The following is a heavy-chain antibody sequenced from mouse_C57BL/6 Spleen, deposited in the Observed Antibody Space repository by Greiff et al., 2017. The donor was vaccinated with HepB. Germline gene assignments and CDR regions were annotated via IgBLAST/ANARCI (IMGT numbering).Heavy chain of an antibody. D-gene: IGHD3-1*01. Sequence: EVKLVESGGGLVKPGGSLKLSCAASGFTFSSYAMSWVRQTPEKRLEWVATISDGGSYTYYPDNVKGRFTISRDHAKNNLYLQMSHLKSEDTAMYYCARDRGRGYAMDYWGQGTSVTVSS. CDR3: ARDRGRGYAMDY. CDR2: ISDGGSYT. CDR1: GFTFSSYA. V-gene: IGHV5-4*01. J-gene: IGHJ4*01.